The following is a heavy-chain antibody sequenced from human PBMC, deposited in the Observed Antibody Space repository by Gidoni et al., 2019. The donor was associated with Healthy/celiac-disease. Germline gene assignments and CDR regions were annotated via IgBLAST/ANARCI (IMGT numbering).Heavy chain of an antibody. J-gene: IGHJ4*02. CDR2: ISYDGSNK. CDR1: GFPFSSIA. CDR3: ARDQALGYCSGGSCYWFDY. D-gene: IGHD2-15*01. V-gene: IGHV3-30-3*01. Sequence: QVQLVESGGGVVQPGRSLRPSCAASGFPFSSIAMHWVRQAPGKGLEWVAVISYDGSNKYYADSVKGRFTISRDNSKNTLYLQMNSLRAEDTAVYYCARDQALGYCSGGSCYWFDYWGQGTLVTVSS.